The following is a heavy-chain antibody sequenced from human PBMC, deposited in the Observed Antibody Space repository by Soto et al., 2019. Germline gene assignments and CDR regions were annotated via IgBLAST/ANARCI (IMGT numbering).Heavy chain of an antibody. D-gene: IGHD1-26*01. CDR2: INHSGST. J-gene: IGHJ4*02. Sequence: SQTLALTCAVYGGASRPYYWRWTRQRPGKGLEWTGEINHSGSTNYNPSLKRRGTVAVDTSKNQFSLKLSSVTAADTAVYYGASSGIEPQHLRSPQDYWGQGTLVSVSS. CDR3: ASSGIEPQHLRSPQDY. V-gene: IGHV4-34*01. CDR1: GGASRPYY.